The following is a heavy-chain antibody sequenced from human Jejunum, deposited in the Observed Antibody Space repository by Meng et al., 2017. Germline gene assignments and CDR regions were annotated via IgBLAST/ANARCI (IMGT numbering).Heavy chain of an antibody. D-gene: IGHD5-18*01. V-gene: IGHV1-18*01. J-gene: IGHJ4*02. CDR1: GYTFTRDG. Sequence: QVTLVQSGAEVEQPVASVKVSGKASGYTFTRDGINWVRQSPGQGLEWIGWITTYNGNTNDAQKFQGRVTMTTDTSTSTVYMEVRSLRSDDTAVYYCAREPWADTVMAYDYWGQGTLVTVSS. CDR3: AREPWADTVMAYDY. CDR2: ITTYNGNT.